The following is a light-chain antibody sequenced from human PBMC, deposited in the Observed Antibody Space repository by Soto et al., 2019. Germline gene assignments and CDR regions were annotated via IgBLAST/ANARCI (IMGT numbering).Light chain of an antibody. V-gene: IGKV1D-12*01. CDR1: QSISSW. J-gene: IGKJ5*01. Sequence: MQMSEPPSSLSASVGDRVTITWLASQSISSWLAWYQQKPGKAPKLLIYAASTLQSGVPSRFSGNGSLTDLTLITCSLRPGSPETYYCQLAYSVAPTLAQGTRLEIK. CDR2: AAS. CDR3: QLAYSVAPT.